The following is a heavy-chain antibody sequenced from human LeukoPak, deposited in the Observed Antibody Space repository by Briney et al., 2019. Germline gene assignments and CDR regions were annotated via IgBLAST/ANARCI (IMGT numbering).Heavy chain of an antibody. V-gene: IGHV4-59*12. CDR3: ARDRGTMVRGVIRTNDY. J-gene: IGHJ4*02. Sequence: SETLSLTCAVYGGSFSGYYWSWIRQPPGKGLEWIGYIYYSGSTNYNPSLKSRVSISIDTSKNQFSLKLSSVTAADTAVYYCARDRGTMVRGVIRTNDYWGQGTLVTVSS. CDR1: GGSFSGYY. CDR2: IYYSGST. D-gene: IGHD3-10*01.